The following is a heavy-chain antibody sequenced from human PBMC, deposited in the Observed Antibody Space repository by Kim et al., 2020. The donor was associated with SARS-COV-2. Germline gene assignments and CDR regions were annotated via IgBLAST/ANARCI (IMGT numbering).Heavy chain of an antibody. Sequence: PTSRVTISVDTSKTQFSLKLSSVTAADTAVYYCARVMLLWCGEPQGFDYWGQGTLVTVSS. CDR3: ARVMLLWCGEPQGFDY. J-gene: IGHJ4*02. V-gene: IGHV4-59*01. D-gene: IGHD3-10*01.